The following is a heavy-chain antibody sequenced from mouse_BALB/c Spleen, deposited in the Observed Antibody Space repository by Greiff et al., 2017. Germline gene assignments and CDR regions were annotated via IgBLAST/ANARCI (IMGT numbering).Heavy chain of an antibody. CDR1: GFNIKDYY. Sequence: VQLQQSGAELVRSGASVKLSCTASGFNIKDYYMHWVKQRPEQGLEWIGWIDPENGDTEYAPKFQGKATMTADTSSNTAYLQLSSLTSEDTAVYYCNDITTVVAPYAMDYWGQGTSVTVSS. J-gene: IGHJ4*01. CDR2: IDPENGDT. D-gene: IGHD1-1*01. CDR3: NDITTVVAPYAMDY. V-gene: IGHV14-4*02.